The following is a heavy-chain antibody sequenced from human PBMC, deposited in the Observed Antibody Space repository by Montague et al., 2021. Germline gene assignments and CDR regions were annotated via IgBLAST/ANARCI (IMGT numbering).Heavy chain of an antibody. D-gene: IGHD6-13*01. CDR3: ARNLASAAPGAFDI. CDR1: GFSFSSYW. J-gene: IGHJ3*02. CDR2: ITLDGSST. V-gene: IGHV3-74*01. Sequence: SLRLSCAASGFSFSSYWMHWVRQAPGKGLLWVSRITLDGSSTTFADSVKGRFTTSRDNAKATLYLQMNSLRVEDTAVYYCARNLASAAPGAFDIWGQGTMVNVSS.